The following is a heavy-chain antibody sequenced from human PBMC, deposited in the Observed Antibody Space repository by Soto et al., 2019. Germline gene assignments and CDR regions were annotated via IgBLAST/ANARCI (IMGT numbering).Heavy chain of an antibody. CDR1: GGSISSGGYY. CDR3: XXXGXSXSPYFDD. J-gene: IGHJ4*02. D-gene: IGHD6-13*01. Sequence: QVQLQESGPGLVKPSQTLSLTCTVSGGSISSGGYYWSWIRQHPGKGLEWIGYIYYSGSTYYNPSLKSRVTISVDTSKKQXSXXXXSVXXAXXXXXXXXXGXSXSPYFDDWGQGTLVTVSS. CDR2: IYYSGST. V-gene: IGHV4-31*03.